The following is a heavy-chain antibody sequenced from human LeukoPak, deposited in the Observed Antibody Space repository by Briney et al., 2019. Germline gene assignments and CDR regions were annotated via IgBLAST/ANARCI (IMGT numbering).Heavy chain of an antibody. CDR3: VRLLGNSWLDF. J-gene: IGHJ4*02. D-gene: IGHD6-13*01. Sequence: SQTLSLTCAISGDSVSSTSVTWNWIRQSPSRGLEWLGRAYYRSNWNYDYAVSVESRMTINPDTSENHLSLQLNSLTPEDTAVYYCVRLLGNSWLDFWGQGSLVTVSS. CDR2: AYYRSNWNY. CDR1: GDSVSSTSVT. V-gene: IGHV6-1*01.